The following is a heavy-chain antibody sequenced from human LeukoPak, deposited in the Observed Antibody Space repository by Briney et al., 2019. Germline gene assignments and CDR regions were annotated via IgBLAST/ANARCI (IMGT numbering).Heavy chain of an antibody. CDR3: ARANPLYETYYFXY. V-gene: IGHV4-59*01. D-gene: IGHD5/OR15-5a*01. Sequence: SETLSLTCTVYGGSFSDYYWTWIRQPPGKGLEWIGYIYYSGSTNYNPSLKSRVTISIDTSKNQFSLKLSSVTAADTAVYYCARANPLYETYYFXYWGQGTLVTVSS. J-gene: IGHJ4*02. CDR2: IYYSGST. CDR1: GGSFSDYY.